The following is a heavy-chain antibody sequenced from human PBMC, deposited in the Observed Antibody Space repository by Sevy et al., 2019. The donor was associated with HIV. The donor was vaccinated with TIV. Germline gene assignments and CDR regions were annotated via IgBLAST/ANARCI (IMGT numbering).Heavy chain of an antibody. CDR2: IKRDGSEK. V-gene: IGHV3-7*03. CDR1: GFTFSNYW. D-gene: IGHD2-2*01. CDR3: ARDCSSTTCLWGLDV. J-gene: IGHJ6*02. Sequence: GGSLRLSCAASGFTFSNYWMSWVRQAPGKGLEWVDHIKRDGSEKYYVDSVKGRFSISRDNPKNSLYLQMNSLRAEDTAVYYCARDCSSTTCLWGLDVWGQGTTVTVSS.